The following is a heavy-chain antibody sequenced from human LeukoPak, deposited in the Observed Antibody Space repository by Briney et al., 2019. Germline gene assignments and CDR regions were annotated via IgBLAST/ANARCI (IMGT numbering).Heavy chain of an antibody. CDR2: IYYSRST. J-gene: IGHJ4*02. D-gene: IGHD2-15*01. V-gene: IGHV4-39*01. CDR3: ASRIPDCSGGSCYSTFWDY. Sequence: SETLSLTCTVSGGSISSSSYYWGWIRQPPGKGLEWIGSIYYSRSTYYNPSLKSLVTISVDTSKTQFSLKLSSVTAADTAVYYCASRIPDCSGGSCYSTFWDYWGQGTLLTVSS. CDR1: GGSISSSSYY.